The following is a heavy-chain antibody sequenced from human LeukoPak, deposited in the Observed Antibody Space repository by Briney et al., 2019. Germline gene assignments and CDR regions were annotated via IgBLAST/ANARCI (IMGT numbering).Heavy chain of an antibody. D-gene: IGHD4-11*01. Sequence: GGSLRLSCAASGFTVSSNYMSWVRQAPGKGLEWVSVIYSGGSTYNADSVKGRFTISRDNSKNTLYLQMNSLRAEDTAVYYCASDTVTTAFGALDYWGQGTLVTVSS. CDR3: ASDTVTTAFGALDY. V-gene: IGHV3-53*05. J-gene: IGHJ4*02. CDR2: IYSGGST. CDR1: GFTVSSNY.